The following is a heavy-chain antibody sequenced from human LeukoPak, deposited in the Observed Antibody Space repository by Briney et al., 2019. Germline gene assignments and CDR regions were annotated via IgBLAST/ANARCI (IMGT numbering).Heavy chain of an antibody. Sequence: GGSLRLSCAASGFTVSSNYMSWVRQAPGKGLEWVSVIYSGGSTYYADSVKGRFTISRDNSKNTLYLQINSLRAEDTAVYYCAGGYHRRAVYYYYGMDVWGQGTTVTVSS. CDR2: IYSGGST. CDR1: GFTVSSNY. J-gene: IGHJ6*02. CDR3: AGGYHRRAVYYYYGMDV. D-gene: IGHD5-18*01. V-gene: IGHV3-66*02.